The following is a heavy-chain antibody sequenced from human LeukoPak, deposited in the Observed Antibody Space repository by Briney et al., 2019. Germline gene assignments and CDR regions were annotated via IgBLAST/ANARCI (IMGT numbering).Heavy chain of an antibody. CDR3: STGGDTAKGGDS. D-gene: IGHD5-18*01. Sequence: SETLSLTCTVSGGFISGSGHYWTWTRQHPGEGLVWLGFIHPGGSIYYNPSLSGRLIISADTSKNQMSLKLSSVTAADTAVYYCSTGGDTAKGGDSWGQGTLVTVSS. CDR2: IHPGGSI. CDR1: GGFISGSGHY. J-gene: IGHJ4*02. V-gene: IGHV4-31*03.